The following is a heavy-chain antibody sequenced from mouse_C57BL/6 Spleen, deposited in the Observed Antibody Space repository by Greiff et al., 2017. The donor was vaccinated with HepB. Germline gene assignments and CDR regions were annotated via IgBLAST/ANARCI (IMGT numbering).Heavy chain of an antibody. Sequence: VQLQQSGPELVKPGASVKIPCKASGYTFTDYNMDWVKQSHGKSLEWIGDINPNNGGTIYNQKFKGKATLTVDKSSSTAYMELRSLTSEDTAVYYCARGRVYYDYDRDWYFDVWGTGTTVTVSS. V-gene: IGHV1-18*01. D-gene: IGHD2-4*01. CDR3: ARGRVYYDYDRDWYFDV. CDR1: GYTFTDYN. CDR2: INPNNGGT. J-gene: IGHJ1*03.